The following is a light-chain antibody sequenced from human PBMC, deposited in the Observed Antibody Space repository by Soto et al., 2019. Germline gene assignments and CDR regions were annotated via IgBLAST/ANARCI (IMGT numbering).Light chain of an antibody. CDR2: TVS. Sequence: DVVMTQSPLSLPVTLGQPASVSCRSAQSLVKSDGNTSLNWFQQRPGQSPRRLTYTVSNRDSGVPDRFSGSGSGTDFTLKISRGDAEDVGVHYCVQGTHWPLYTFGQGAKLEIK. CDR3: VQGTHWPLYT. CDR1: QSLVKSDGNTS. J-gene: IGKJ2*01. V-gene: IGKV2-30*01.